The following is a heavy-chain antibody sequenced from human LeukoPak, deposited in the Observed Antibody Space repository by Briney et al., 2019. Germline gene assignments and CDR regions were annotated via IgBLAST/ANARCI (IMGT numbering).Heavy chain of an antibody. D-gene: IGHD6-6*01. CDR1: GFTFSSYA. CDR2: ISGSGGST. CDR3: AKDMLHIAARPIGGDY. Sequence: GGSLRLSCAASGFTFSSYAMSWVRQAPGKGLEWVSAISGSGGSTYYADSVKGRFTISRDNSKNTLYLQMNSLRAEDTAVYYCAKDMLHIAARPIGGDYWGQGTLVTVSS. J-gene: IGHJ4*02. V-gene: IGHV3-23*01.